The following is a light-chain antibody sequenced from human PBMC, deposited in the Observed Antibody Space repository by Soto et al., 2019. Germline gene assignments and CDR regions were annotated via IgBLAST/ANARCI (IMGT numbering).Light chain of an antibody. CDR3: CSYAGSYPYV. J-gene: IGLJ1*01. CDR1: SSGVGGYNY. Sequence: QSVLTQPRSVSGSPGQSVTISCTGTSSGVGGYNYVSWYQQHPGKAPKLMIYDVSKRPSGVPDRFSGSKSGNTASLTISGLPAEDEADYYCCSYAGSYPYVFGHGTKVTVL. CDR2: DVS. V-gene: IGLV2-11*01.